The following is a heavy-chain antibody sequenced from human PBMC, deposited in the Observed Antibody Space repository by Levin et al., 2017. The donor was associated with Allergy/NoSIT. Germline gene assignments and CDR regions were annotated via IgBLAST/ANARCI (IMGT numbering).Heavy chain of an antibody. V-gene: IGHV4-4*02. CDR1: GGSISSHTW. J-gene: IGHJ4*02. CDR2: IYHTGTT. CDR3: ASRIGTPMNPPN. D-gene: IGHD1-26*01. Sequence: PSQTLSLTCAVSGGSISSHTWWSWVRQPPGKGLEWIGEIYHTGTTNYNPSLKSRVTISVDKSKNHFSLQLTSVTAADTAVYYCASRIGTPMNPPNWGQGTLVTVSS.